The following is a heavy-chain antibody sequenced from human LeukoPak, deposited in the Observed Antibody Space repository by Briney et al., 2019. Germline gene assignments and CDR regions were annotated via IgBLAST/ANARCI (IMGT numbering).Heavy chain of an antibody. D-gene: IGHD3-3*01. CDR2: INPNSGGT. Sequence: ASVKVSCKASGYTFTGYYMHWVRQAPGQGLEWMGWINPNSGGTNYAQKFQSRVTMTRDTSISTAYMELSRLRSDDTAVYYCARGLRFLEWLDPYYMDVWGKGTTVTVSS. J-gene: IGHJ6*03. V-gene: IGHV1-2*02. CDR1: GYTFTGYY. CDR3: ARGLRFLEWLDPYYMDV.